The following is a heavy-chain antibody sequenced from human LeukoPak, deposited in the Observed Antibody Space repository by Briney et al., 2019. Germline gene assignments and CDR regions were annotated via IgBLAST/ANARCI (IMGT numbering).Heavy chain of an antibody. V-gene: IGHV5-51*01. D-gene: IGHD2-15*01. CDR1: GYSINNYW. J-gene: IGHJ5*02. CDR2: IYPADSDI. Sequence: GESLKISCKGSGYSINNYWIGWVRQMPGKGLEWMGIIYPADSDIRYSPSFQGQVTISADKSISTAYLQWSSLKASDTAMYYCARQEYCSGGSCYTWFDPWGQGTLATVSS. CDR3: ARQEYCSGGSCYTWFDP.